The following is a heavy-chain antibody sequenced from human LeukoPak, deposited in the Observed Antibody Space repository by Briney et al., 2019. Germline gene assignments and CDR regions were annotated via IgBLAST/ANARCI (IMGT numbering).Heavy chain of an antibody. CDR1: GGSISSGSYY. Sequence: PSETLSLTCTVSGGSISSGSYYWSWIRQPAGKGLEWIGRIYTSGSTNYNPSLKSRVTISVDTSKNQFSLKLSSETAADTAVYYCARVERGSSPSYYYYYMDVWGKGTTVTVSS. D-gene: IGHD6-6*01. J-gene: IGHJ6*03. CDR2: IYTSGST. CDR3: ARVERGSSPSYYYYYMDV. V-gene: IGHV4-61*02.